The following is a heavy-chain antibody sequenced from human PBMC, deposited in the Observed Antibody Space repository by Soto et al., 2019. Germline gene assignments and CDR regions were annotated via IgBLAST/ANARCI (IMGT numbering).Heavy chain of an antibody. D-gene: IGHD2-8*01. V-gene: IGHV3-30*03. J-gene: IGHJ6*02. Sequence: GGSLRLSCAASGFSFRSFGMYWVRQAPGKGLEWVALISYDGSHKYYADSVKGRFTVSRDNAQNTLHLQMSSLSDDDTAVYYCARDIESVTAKHFFYYYAMNVWGQGTTVTVSS. CDR1: GFSFRSFG. CDR3: ARDIESVTAKHFFYYYAMNV. CDR2: ISYDGSHK.